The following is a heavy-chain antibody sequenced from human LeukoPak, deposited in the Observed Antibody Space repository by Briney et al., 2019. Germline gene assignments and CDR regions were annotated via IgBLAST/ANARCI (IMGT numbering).Heavy chain of an antibody. CDR2: INPNSGGT. CDR3: ARDRNERWLHGEYFQH. J-gene: IGHJ1*01. V-gene: IGHV1-2*02. Sequence: GASVKVSCTASGFTFTGYYMHWVRQAPGKGLEWMAWINPNSGGTNYAQKFQDRVTITRDTSISTAYMQLSSLRSEDTAVYYCARDRNERWLHGEYFQHWGQGTLVTVSS. D-gene: IGHD5-24*01. CDR1: GFTFTGYY.